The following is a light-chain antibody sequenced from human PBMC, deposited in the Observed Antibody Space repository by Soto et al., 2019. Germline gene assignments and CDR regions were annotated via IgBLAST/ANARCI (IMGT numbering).Light chain of an antibody. CDR2: AAS. Sequence: AIRMTQSPSSFSASTGDRVTITCRASQGISSYLAWYQQKPGKAPKLLIYAASTLQIGVPSRFSGSGSGTDFTLTIRCLQSEDFATYYCQQYYSYPFTFGPGTKVDIK. J-gene: IGKJ3*01. V-gene: IGKV1-8*01. CDR3: QQYYSYPFT. CDR1: QGISSY.